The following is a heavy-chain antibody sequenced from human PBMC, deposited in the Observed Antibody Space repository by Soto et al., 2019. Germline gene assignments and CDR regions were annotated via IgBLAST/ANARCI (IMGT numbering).Heavy chain of an antibody. CDR1: GGSISSGGYY. Sequence: QVQLQESGPGLVKPSQTLSLTCTVSGGSISSGGYYWSWIRQHPGKGLEWIGYIYYSGSTYYNPSRKSRVTISVDTSKNQLSLKLSSVTAADTAVYYCASLYMVRGVRTFDYWGQGTLVTVSS. CDR3: ASLYMVRGVRTFDY. CDR2: IYYSGST. J-gene: IGHJ4*02. D-gene: IGHD3-10*01. V-gene: IGHV4-31*03.